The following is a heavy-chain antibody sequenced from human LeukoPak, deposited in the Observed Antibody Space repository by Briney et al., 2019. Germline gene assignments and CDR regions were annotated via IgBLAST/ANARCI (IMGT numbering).Heavy chain of an antibody. Sequence: PSETLSLTCTVSGGSISSYYWSWIRQPPGKGLEWIGEINHSGSTNYNPSLKSRVTISVDTSKNQFSLKLSSVTAADTAVYYCARRPLYYYYYYMDVWGKGTTVTVSS. CDR3: ARRPLYYYYYYMDV. CDR1: GGSISSYY. V-gene: IGHV4-34*01. J-gene: IGHJ6*03. CDR2: INHSGST.